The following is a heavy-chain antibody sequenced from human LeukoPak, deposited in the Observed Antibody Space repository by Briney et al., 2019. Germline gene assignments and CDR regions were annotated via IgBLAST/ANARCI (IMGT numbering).Heavy chain of an antibody. V-gene: IGHV4-34*01. D-gene: IGHD3-3*01. CDR2: INHSGST. CDR3: ARVVYYDFWSGINWFDP. J-gene: IGHJ5*02. CDR1: GGSFSGYY. Sequence: PSETLSLTCAVYGGSFSGYYWSWIRQPPGKGLEWIGEINHSGSTNYNPSLKSRVTISVDTSKNQFSLKLSSVTAADTAVYYCARVVYYDFWSGINWFDPWGQGTLVTVSS.